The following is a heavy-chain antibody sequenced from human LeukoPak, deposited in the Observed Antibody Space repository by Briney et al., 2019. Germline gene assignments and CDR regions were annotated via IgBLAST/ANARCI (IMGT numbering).Heavy chain of an antibody. J-gene: IGHJ4*02. Sequence: GGSLRLSCAASGFTFSSYAMSWVRQAPGKGLEWVSGSGSGSSTYYADSVKGRFTISRDNSKKTLYLQMNSLRAEDTAVYYCAKDFWSGYYPNYWGQGTLVTVSS. CDR3: AKDFWSGYYPNY. D-gene: IGHD3-3*01. CDR1: GFTFSSYA. V-gene: IGHV3-23*01. CDR2: SGSGSST.